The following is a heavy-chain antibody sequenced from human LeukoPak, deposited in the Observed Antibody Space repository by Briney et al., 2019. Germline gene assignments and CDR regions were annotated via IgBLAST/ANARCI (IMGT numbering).Heavy chain of an antibody. V-gene: IGHV3-48*03. J-gene: IGHJ4*02. Sequence: QPGGSLRLSCAASGFTFSSYEMNWVRQAPGKGLEWVSYINSGGSTLYYADSVKGRFTISRDNAKNSLYLQMNSLRAEDTAVYYCARIHNLGILAHFDYWGQRTLVTVSS. CDR1: GFTFSSYE. CDR3: ARIHNLGILAHFDY. D-gene: IGHD1-1*01. CDR2: INSGGSTL.